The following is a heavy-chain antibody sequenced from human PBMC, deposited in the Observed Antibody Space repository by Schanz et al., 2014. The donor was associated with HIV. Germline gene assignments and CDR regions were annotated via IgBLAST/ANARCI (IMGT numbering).Heavy chain of an antibody. CDR2: ITDSGDKT. V-gene: IGHV3-23*01. D-gene: IGHD3-16*01. Sequence: EVQLLDSGGGLVQPGGSLRLSCRGSEFPFSHNAMTWVRQAPGKGLQWVSSITDSGDKTDYTDSVKGRFTISRDNSRNTLFLQMDSLRVDDTAVYYCAQMGAFAAFDIWGHGTAVTVSS. J-gene: IGHJ3*02. CDR3: AQMGAFAAFDI. CDR1: EFPFSHNA.